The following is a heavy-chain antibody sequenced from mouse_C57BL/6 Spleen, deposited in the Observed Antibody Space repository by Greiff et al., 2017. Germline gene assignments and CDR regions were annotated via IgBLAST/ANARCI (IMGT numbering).Heavy chain of an antibody. CDR3: ARLTTVVEEYAMDY. CDR1: GFTFSSYG. D-gene: IGHD1-1*01. V-gene: IGHV5-6*01. CDR2: ISSGGSYT. Sequence: EVQLQESGGDLVKPGGSLKLSCAASGFTFSSYGMSWVRQTPDKRLEWVATISSGGSYTYYPDSVKGRFTISRDNAKNTLYLQMSSLKSEDTAMYYCARLTTVVEEYAMDYWGQGTSVTVSS. J-gene: IGHJ4*01.